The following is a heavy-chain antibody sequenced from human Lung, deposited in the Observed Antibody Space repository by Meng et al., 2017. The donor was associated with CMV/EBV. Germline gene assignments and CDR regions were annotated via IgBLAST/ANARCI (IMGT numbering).Heavy chain of an antibody. Sequence: SXXVSXKASGGTFSSYAISWVRQAPGQGLEWMGGIIPILGIANYAQKFQGRVTITADKSTSTAYMELSSLRSEDTAVYYCARSEDVDITIFGVVIMDAVDIWXQGTMVTVSS. V-gene: IGHV1-69*10. D-gene: IGHD3-3*01. CDR3: ARSEDVDITIFGVVIMDAVDI. J-gene: IGHJ3*02. CDR2: IIPILGIA. CDR1: GGTFSSYA.